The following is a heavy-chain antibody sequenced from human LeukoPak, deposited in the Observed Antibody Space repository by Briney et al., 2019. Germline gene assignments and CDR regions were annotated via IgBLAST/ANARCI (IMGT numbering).Heavy chain of an antibody. D-gene: IGHD6-19*01. J-gene: IGHJ4*02. V-gene: IGHV5-51*01. Sequence: GESLKISCKGSGYNFSTYWIGWVRQMPGKGLEWMGIIYPSDSDTRYSPPFQGQVTISADKSISTAYLQWSSLKALDTAMYYCARRLYDSGWYLDYWGQGTLVTVSS. CDR1: GYNFSTYW. CDR3: ARRLYDSGWYLDY. CDR2: IYPSDSDT.